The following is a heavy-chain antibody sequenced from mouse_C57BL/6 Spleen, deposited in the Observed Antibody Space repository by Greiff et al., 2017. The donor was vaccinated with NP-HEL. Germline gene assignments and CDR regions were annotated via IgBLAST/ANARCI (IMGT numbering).Heavy chain of an antibody. CDR1: GFPFSDLG. J-gene: IGHJ4*01. V-gene: IGHV5-17*01. CDR3: ARSIGSMDY. Sequence: EVKLVESGGGLVKPGGSLKLSCAAPGFPFSDLGLTGVRQPPGRGLEWVAYVSSGSSTIYYADTVKGRFTISRDNAKNTLFLQMTSLRSEDTAMYYCARSIGSMDYWGQGTSVTVSS. CDR2: VSSGSSTI.